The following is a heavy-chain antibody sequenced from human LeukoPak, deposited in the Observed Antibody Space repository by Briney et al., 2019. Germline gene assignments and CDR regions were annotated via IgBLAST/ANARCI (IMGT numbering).Heavy chain of an antibody. CDR2: IKQDGSEK. CDR1: GFTFSSYW. D-gene: IGHD6-19*01. CDR3: ARDRLYSSGWYEVAVFDY. Sequence: GGSLRLSCAASGFTFSSYWMSWVRQAPGKGLEWVANIKQDGSEKYYVDSVKGRFTISRDNAKNSLYLQMNSLRAEDTAVYYCARDRLYSSGWYEVAVFDYWGQGTLVTVSS. J-gene: IGHJ4*02. V-gene: IGHV3-7*01.